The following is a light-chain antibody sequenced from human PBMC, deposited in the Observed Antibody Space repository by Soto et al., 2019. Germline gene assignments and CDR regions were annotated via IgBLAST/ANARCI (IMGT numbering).Light chain of an antibody. CDR3: QNYNSAAFT. CDR2: AAS. V-gene: IGKV1-27*01. Sequence: DIPMTQSPSSLSASIGDRVTITCRASQGISNYLAWYQQKPGKTPELLIYAASTLQSGVPSRFSGSGSGTDFTLTISSLQPEDVATYYCQNYNSAAFTFGPGTKVDIK. J-gene: IGKJ3*01. CDR1: QGISNY.